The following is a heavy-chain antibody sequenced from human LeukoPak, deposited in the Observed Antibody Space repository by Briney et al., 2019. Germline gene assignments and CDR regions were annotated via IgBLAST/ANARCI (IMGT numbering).Heavy chain of an antibody. D-gene: IGHD3-22*01. CDR3: AKPESGLNSRYYYDRSGPDY. V-gene: IGHV3-30*18. CDR1: GFTFSSYG. J-gene: IGHJ4*02. Sequence: GGSLRLSCAASGFTFSSYGMHWVRQAPGKGLEWVAVISYDGSNKYYADSVKGRFTISRDNSKNTLYLQMNSLRAEDTAVYYCAKPESGLNSRYYYDRSGPDYWGQGTLVTVSS. CDR2: ISYDGSNK.